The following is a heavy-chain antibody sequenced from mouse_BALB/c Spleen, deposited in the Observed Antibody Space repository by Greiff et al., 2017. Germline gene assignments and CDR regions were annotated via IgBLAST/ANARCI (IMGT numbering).Heavy chain of an antibody. J-gene: IGHJ4*01. CDR1: GFSLTSYG. Sequence: VQLQQSGPSLVQPSQSLSITCTVSGFSLTSYGVHWVRQSPGKGLEWLGVIWRGGSTDYNAAFMSRLSITKDNSKSQVFFKMNSLQADDTAIYYCAKRTYGYDNAMDYWGQGTSVTVSS. CDR3: AKRTYGYDNAMDY. V-gene: IGHV2-5-1*01. CDR2: IWRGGST. D-gene: IGHD2-2*01.